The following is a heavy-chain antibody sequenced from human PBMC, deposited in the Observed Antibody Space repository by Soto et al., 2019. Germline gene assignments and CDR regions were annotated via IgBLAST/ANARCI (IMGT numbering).Heavy chain of an antibody. D-gene: IGHD2-15*01. V-gene: IGHV1-18*01. CDR2: ISASTRNT. Sequence: QVQLVQSGAEVKKPGASVKVSCQASGYTFTNYAISWVRQAPGQGLEWMGLISASTRNTDQAQNCQGRVTMTIDTSTNTANMELRSLRSDDTAVYYCARCYCSVGSCYACWHFDLWGRGTLVTVSS. J-gene: IGHJ2*01. CDR1: GYTFTNYA. CDR3: ARCYCSVGSCYACWHFDL.